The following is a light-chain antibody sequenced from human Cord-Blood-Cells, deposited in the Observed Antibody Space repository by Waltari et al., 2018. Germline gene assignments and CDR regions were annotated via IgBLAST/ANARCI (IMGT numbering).Light chain of an antibody. Sequence: QSALTQPRSVSGSPGQSVTISCTGTSSDVGGYNYVSWYQQHPGKAPKLMIYDVSKRPSGVPDRFPGSKSGNTASLTISGLQAEDEADYYCCSYAGSYTYWVFGGGTKLTVL. CDR2: DVS. CDR1: SSDVGGYNY. V-gene: IGLV2-11*01. CDR3: CSYAGSYTYWV. J-gene: IGLJ3*02.